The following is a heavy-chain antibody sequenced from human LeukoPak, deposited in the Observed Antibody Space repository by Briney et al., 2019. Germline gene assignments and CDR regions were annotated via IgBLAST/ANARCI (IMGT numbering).Heavy chain of an antibody. J-gene: IGHJ4*02. CDR2: IFYSGST. D-gene: IGHD2-2*01. CDR3: ARAGRYAAGLSY. CDR1: GGSISSYY. V-gene: IGHV4-59*01. Sequence: SETLSLTCTVSGGSISSYYGSWIRQPPGRGLEWIGYIFYSGSTNYNPSLKSRVTISVDTSKNQFSLNLSSVTAADTAVYYCARAGRYAAGLSYWGQGTLVTVSS.